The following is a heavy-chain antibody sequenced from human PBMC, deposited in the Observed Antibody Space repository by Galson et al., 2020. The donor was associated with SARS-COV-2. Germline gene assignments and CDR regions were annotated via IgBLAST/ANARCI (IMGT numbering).Heavy chain of an antibody. CDR1: GFPFSDYY. CDR2: ISSSSSYT. Sequence: GESLKISCAASGFPFSDYYMSWIRQAPGKGLEWVSYISSSSSYTNYADPVKGRFTIPRDNAKNSLYLQMNSLRAEDTAVYYCARDCIAVAGKVYYYGMDVWGQGTTVTVSS. V-gene: IGHV3-11*06. J-gene: IGHJ6*02. CDR3: ARDCIAVAGKVYYYGMDV. D-gene: IGHD6-19*01.